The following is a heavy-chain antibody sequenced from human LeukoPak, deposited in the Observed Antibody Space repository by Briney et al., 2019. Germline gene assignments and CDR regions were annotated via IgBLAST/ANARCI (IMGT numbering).Heavy chain of an antibody. J-gene: IGHJ5*02. CDR1: GFTFSSYG. CDR2: ISYDGSNK. V-gene: IGHV3-30*18. D-gene: IGHD3-10*01. CDR3: AKDSNGELILGNWFDP. Sequence: GGSLRLSCAASGFTFSSYGMHWVRQAPGKGLEWVAVISYDGSNKYYADSVKGRFTISRDNSKNTLYLQMNSLRAEDTAVYYCAKDSNGELILGNWFDPWGQGTLVTVSS.